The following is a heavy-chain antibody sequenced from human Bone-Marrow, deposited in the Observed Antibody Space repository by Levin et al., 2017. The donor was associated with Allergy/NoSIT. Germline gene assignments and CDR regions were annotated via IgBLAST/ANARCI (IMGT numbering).Heavy chain of an antibody. CDR2: ISASNGNT. Sequence: EASVKVSCKASGYTFTSYGISWVRQAPGQGLEWMGWISASNGNTNYAQKLQGRVTMTTDTSTSTAYMELRSLRSDDTAVYYCARGMKRDCSGGSCYLTRYFGYWGQGTLVTVSS. CDR1: GYTFTSYG. D-gene: IGHD2-15*01. CDR3: ARGMKRDCSGGSCYLTRYFGY. V-gene: IGHV1-18*01. J-gene: IGHJ4*02.